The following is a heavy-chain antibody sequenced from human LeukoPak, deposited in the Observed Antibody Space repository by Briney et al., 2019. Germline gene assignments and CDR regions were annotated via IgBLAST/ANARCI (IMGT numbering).Heavy chain of an antibody. CDR1: GGSIRSGSYH. D-gene: IGHD3-16*02. CDR2: IYTNGST. Sequence: SETLSLTCTVSGGSIRSGSYHWSWIRQSAGKGLEWIGRIYTNGSTNYNPSLKSRVTISVDTSKNQFSLKLNSVTAADTAVYYCARGGDYIWGTYHPFDYWGQGTLVTVSS. CDR3: ARGGDYIWGTYHPFDY. J-gene: IGHJ4*02. V-gene: IGHV4-61*02.